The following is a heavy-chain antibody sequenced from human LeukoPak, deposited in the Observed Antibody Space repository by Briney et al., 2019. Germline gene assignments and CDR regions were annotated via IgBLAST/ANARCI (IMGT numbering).Heavy chain of an antibody. J-gene: IGHJ4*02. V-gene: IGHV1-18*01. CDR1: GYTFTSYG. CDR2: ISAYNGNT. CDR3: ARGRREYCSGGSCYPNIDY. Sequence: GSVKVSCKASGYTFTSYGISWVRQAPGQGLEWMGWISAYNGNTNYAQKLQGRVSMTTDTSTSTAYMELRSLRSDDTAVYYCARGRREYCSGGSCYPNIDYWGQGTLVTVSS. D-gene: IGHD2-15*01.